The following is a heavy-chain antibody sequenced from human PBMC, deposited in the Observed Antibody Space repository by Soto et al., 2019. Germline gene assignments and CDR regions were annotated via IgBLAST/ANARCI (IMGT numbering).Heavy chain of an antibody. Sequence: QVQLVQSGAEVKKPGASVKVSCKASGYTFATYDINWVRQANGQGFEWMGWMSPKNGNTGYAQKFQGRVTMTRDTSMSTAYMELSSLTPEDTAVYYCARGVDAGMDVWGQGIMVTVSS. D-gene: IGHD1-1*01. CDR3: ARGVDAGMDV. CDR2: MSPKNGNT. CDR1: GYTFATYD. J-gene: IGHJ6*02. V-gene: IGHV1-8*01.